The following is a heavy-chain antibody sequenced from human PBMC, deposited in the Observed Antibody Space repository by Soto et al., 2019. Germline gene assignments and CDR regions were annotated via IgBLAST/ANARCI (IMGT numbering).Heavy chain of an antibody. J-gene: IGHJ4*02. CDR2: IIPILGIA. Sequence: EASVKVSCKASGGTFSSYTISWVRQAPGQGLEWMGRIIPILGIANYAQKFQGRVTITADKSTSTAYMELSSLRSEDTAVYYCARHRRDTVTTSLNYFDYWGQGTLVTVSS. CDR3: ARHRRDTVTTSLNYFDY. D-gene: IGHD4-17*01. CDR1: GGTFSSYT. V-gene: IGHV1-69*02.